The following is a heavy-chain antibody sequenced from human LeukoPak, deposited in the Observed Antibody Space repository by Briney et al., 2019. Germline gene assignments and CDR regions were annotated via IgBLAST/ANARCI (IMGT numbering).Heavy chain of an antibody. J-gene: IGHJ4*02. D-gene: IGHD1-14*01. CDR3: ARPHTLDRTTKYYFDY. CDR1: GYTFTSHW. CDR2: IYPADSDT. V-gene: IGHV5-51*01. Sequence: GETLKISCKGSGYTFTSHWIGWVRQMPGKGLEWMGIIYPADSDTRYNPSFQGQVIISADKSTSTAYLQWGSLRASDAAIYYRARPHTLDRTTKYYFDYWGQGTLVTVSS.